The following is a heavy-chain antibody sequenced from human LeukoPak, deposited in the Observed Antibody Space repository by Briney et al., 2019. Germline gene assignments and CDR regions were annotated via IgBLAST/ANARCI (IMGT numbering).Heavy chain of an antibody. V-gene: IGHV3-11*01. CDR1: GFTFRDYY. J-gene: IGHJ4*02. CDR2: ISSSGSTI. D-gene: IGHD5-18*01. CDR3: ARAPLAMVNPVDY. Sequence: PGEPLRLSYSASGFTFRDYYMSWIHQAPRKELDGVSYISSSGSTIYYADPVKGRFTISRDNAKNSLYLQMNSLRAEDTAVYYCARAPLAMVNPVDYWGQGTLVTVSS.